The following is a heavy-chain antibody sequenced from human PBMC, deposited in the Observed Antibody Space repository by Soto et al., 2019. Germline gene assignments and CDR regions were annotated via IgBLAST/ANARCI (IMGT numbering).Heavy chain of an antibody. CDR1: GGSISSYY. V-gene: IGHV4-59*01. CDR3: ARVQGGSTSCYKNNCYYYGMDV. CDR2: IYYSGST. D-gene: IGHD2-2*02. Sequence: KPSETLSLTCSVSGGSISSYYWTRIRQPPGKGLEWIGYIYYSGSTNYNPSLKSRVTISVDTSKNQFSLKLSSVTAADTAVYYCARVQGGSTSCYKNNCYYYGMDVWGQGTTVTVSS. J-gene: IGHJ6*02.